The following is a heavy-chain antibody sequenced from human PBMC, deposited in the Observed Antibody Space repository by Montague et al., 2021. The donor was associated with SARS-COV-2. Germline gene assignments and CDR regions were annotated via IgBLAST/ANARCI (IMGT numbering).Heavy chain of an antibody. J-gene: IGHJ4*02. Sequence: SGAEVKKPGVSLKISCKGSGYRFSSYWIGWVRQMSGKGLEWMGIIYPGDSDTRYSPSFQGQVTISADKSITTAYLQWSSLKASDTAMYYCARRIHGTYYFDXWGQGTLVTVSS. CDR1: GYRFSSYW. V-gene: IGHV5-51*01. D-gene: IGHD1-14*01. CDR2: IYPGDSDT. CDR3: ARRIHGTYYFDX.